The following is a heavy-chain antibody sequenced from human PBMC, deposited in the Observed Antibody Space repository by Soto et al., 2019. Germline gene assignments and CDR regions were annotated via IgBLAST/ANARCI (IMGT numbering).Heavy chain of an antibody. CDR2: IRWNCVNV. CDR3: AKYIEATGVWERSFDI. V-gene: IGHV3-9*01. D-gene: IGHD1-26*01. CDR1: RFTFNDYA. J-gene: IGHJ3*02. Sequence: EVQLVESGGGLVQPGRSLRLSCAASRFTFNDYAMHWVRQVPGKGLEWVSGIRWNCVNVGYADFVKGRFTISIDKAKNALYLKMNSLRDGDAGLYYCAKYIEATGVWERSFDIWGQGTMVTVSS.